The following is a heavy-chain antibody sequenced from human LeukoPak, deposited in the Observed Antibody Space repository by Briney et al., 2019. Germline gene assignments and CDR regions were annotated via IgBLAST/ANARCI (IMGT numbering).Heavy chain of an antibody. CDR3: ARSQDYFDSRGFYYVGRTFDF. Sequence: SETLSLTCTVSGGSISSTSHYWAWLRQPPGKGLEWIGTIYYSGSTYYKPSLKSRVTISVDTSKNQFSLKLSSVTAADTAVYYCARSQDYFDSRGFYYVGRTFDFWGQGTLVTVSS. CDR1: GGSISSTSHY. V-gene: IGHV4-39*01. J-gene: IGHJ4*02. D-gene: IGHD3-22*01. CDR2: IYYSGST.